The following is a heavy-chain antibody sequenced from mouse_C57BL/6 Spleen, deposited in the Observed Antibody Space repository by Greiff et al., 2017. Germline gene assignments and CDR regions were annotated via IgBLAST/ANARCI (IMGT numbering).Heavy chain of an antibody. D-gene: IGHD2-5*01. CDR3: ARPYSNYEDDDFDY. CDR2: ISSGSSTI. V-gene: IGHV5-17*01. J-gene: IGHJ2*01. CDR1: GFTFSDYG. Sequence: EVQLVESGGGLVKPGGSLKLSCAASGFTFSDYGMHWVRQAPEKGLEWVAYISSGSSTIYYADTVKGRFTISRDNAKNTLFLQMTRLRSEDTAMSYCARPYSNYEDDDFDYWGQGTTLTVSS.